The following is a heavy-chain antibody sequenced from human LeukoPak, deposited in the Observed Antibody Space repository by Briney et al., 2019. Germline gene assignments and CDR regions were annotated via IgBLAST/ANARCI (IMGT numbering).Heavy chain of an antibody. V-gene: IGHV5-51*01. CDR2: IYPGDSGT. Sequence: GESLLISCKGSGYSFASYWIGWVRHMPGKGLEGMGIIYPGDSGTRYSSSFQGQVTISAAKSISTAYLQWSSLKASDTAMYYCARRVRGVNQYYFDYWGQGTLVTVSS. CDR1: GYSFASYW. CDR3: ARRVRGVNQYYFDY. D-gene: IGHD3-10*01. J-gene: IGHJ4*02.